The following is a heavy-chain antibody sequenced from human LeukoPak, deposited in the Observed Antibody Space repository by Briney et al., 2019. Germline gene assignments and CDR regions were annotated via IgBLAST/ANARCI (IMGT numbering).Heavy chain of an antibody. CDR1: GGSFSGYY. Sequence: SETLSLTCAVYGGSFSGYYRSWIRQPPGKGLEWIGEINHSGSTNYNPSLKSRVTISVDTSKNQFSLKLSSVTAADTAVYYCARGEVVVVVAAYYYYYGMDVWGQGTTVTVSS. J-gene: IGHJ6*02. V-gene: IGHV4-34*01. D-gene: IGHD2-15*01. CDR3: ARGEVVVVVAAYYYYYGMDV. CDR2: INHSGST.